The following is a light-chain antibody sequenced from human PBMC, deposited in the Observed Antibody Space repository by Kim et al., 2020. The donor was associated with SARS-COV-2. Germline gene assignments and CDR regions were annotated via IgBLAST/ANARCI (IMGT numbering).Light chain of an antibody. J-gene: IGKJ2*01. Sequence: EIVLTQSPDTLSLSPGERATLSCRASQSVSSNYLAWHQQKPGQAPRLLIYGASSRATGIPDRFSGSGSGTDFTLTISRLEPEDSAMYYCQQYDSSPPRYTFGQGTKLEI. CDR3: QQYDSSPPRYT. CDR1: QSVSSNY. CDR2: GAS. V-gene: IGKV3-20*01.